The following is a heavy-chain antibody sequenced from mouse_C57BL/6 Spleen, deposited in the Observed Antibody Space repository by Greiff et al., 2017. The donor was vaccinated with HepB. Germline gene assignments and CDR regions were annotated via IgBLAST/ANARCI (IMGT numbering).Heavy chain of an antibody. CDR1: GYTFTDYY. J-gene: IGHJ2*01. D-gene: IGHD1-1*01. CDR2: INPNNGGT. V-gene: IGHV1-26*01. Sequence: VQLQQSGPELVKPGASVKISCKASGYTFTDYYMNWVKQSHGKSLEWIGDINPNNGGTSYNQKFKGKATLTVDKSSSTAYMELRSLTSEDSAVYYCARDYGSSDYFDYWGQGTTLTVSS. CDR3: ARDYGSSDYFDY.